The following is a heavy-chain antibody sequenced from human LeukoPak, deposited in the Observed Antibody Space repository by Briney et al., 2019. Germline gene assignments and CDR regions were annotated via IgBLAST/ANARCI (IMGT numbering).Heavy chain of an antibody. D-gene: IGHD5-24*01. V-gene: IGHV1-69*06. CDR1: GGTFTFGTAG. J-gene: IGHJ6*03. CDR3: ARAYIVNTNGDNVYYYMDV. CDR2: IIPLFDSP. Sequence: SVKVSCKASGGTFTFGTAGVTWVRQASGQRLEWLGGIIPLFDSPHYAPNFQGRLTITADRFSGVAYMDLSSLSSEDTAVYYCARAYIVNTNGDNVYYYMDVWGTGTTVTVFS.